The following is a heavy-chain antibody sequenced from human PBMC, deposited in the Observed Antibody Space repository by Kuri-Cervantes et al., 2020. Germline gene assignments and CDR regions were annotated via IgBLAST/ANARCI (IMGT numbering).Heavy chain of an antibody. J-gene: IGHJ4*02. D-gene: IGHD3-9*01. V-gene: IGHV4-34*09. CDR2: INHSGST. CDR3: AREGRYYDILTGSRSQPFDY. Sequence: SETLSLTCAVYGGSFSGYYWSWIRQPPGKGLEWIGEINHSGSTNYSPSLKSRVTISVDTSKNQFSLKLSSVTAADTAVYYCAREGRYYDILTGSRSQPFDYWGQGTLVTVSS. CDR1: GGSFSGYY.